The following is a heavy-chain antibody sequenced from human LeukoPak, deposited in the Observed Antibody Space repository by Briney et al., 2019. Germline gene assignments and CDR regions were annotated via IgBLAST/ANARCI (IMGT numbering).Heavy chain of an antibody. J-gene: IGHJ4*02. CDR1: GFTFSSYW. Sequence: GGSLRLSCAASGFTFSSYWMSWVRQAPGKGLEWVANIKQGGSEKYYADSVKGRFTISRDNAKNSLYLHMNSLRAEDTAVYYCVRWELQPLFDYWGQGTLVTVSS. CDR2: IKQGGSEK. CDR3: VRWELQPLFDY. V-gene: IGHV3-7*01. D-gene: IGHD1-26*01.